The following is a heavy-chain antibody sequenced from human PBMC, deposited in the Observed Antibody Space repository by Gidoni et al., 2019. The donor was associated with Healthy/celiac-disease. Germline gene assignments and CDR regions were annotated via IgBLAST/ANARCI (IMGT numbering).Heavy chain of an antibody. V-gene: IGHV3-48*03. CDR1: GFTFSSYE. Sequence: EVQLVESGGGLVQPGWSLSLFCAASGFTFSSYEMNWVLQAPGKGLEWVSYISSSGSTIYYAVAVKCRFTISRDNAKNSLYLQMNSLRAEDTAVYYCARDQDAFDIWGQGTMVTVSS. J-gene: IGHJ3*02. CDR3: ARDQDAFDI. CDR2: ISSSGSTI.